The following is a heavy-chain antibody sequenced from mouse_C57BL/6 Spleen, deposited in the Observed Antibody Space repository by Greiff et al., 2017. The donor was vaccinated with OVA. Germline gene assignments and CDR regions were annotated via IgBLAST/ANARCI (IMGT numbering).Heavy chain of an antibody. Sequence: QVQLQQSGAELVRPGASVTLSCKASGYTFTDYEMHWVKQTPVHGLEWIGAIDPETGGTAYNQKFKGKAILTADKSSSTAYMELRSLTSEDSAVYYCTREGYYEYEHYYAMDYWGQGTSVTVSS. D-gene: IGHD2-4*01. CDR1: GYTFTDYE. CDR2: IDPETGGT. CDR3: TREGYYEYEHYYAMDY. J-gene: IGHJ4*01. V-gene: IGHV1-15*01.